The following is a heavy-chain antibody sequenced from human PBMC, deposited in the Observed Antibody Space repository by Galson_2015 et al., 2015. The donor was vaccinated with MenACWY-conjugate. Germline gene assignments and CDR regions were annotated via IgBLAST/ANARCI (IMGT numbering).Heavy chain of an antibody. Sequence: CAISGDSVSNNGAAWIWVRQSPSRGLEWLGRTYYMSKWYNDYAVSVKSRITINPDTSKNHFSLQLNSVTPEDTAVYYCARQSYRRFDPWGQGTLITVSS. J-gene: IGHJ5*02. D-gene: IGHD5-12*01. CDR3: ARQSYRRFDP. CDR1: GDSVSNNGAA. CDR2: TYYMSKWYN. V-gene: IGHV6-1*01.